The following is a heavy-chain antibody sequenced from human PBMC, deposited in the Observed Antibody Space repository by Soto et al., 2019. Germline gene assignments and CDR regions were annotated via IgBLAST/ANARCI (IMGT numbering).Heavy chain of an antibody. CDR3: VRGGGGGLFDP. D-gene: IGHD2-15*01. J-gene: IGHJ5*02. CDR2: ISYDGSDQ. V-gene: IGHV3-30*03. Sequence: PGGSLRLSCAVSGFTFSSFGMDWVRQAPGKGLEWVALISYDGSDQYYADSVKGRFTISRDNSKNTLFLEMNSLRPEDTAVYYCVRGGGGGLFDPWGQGTMVTVSS. CDR1: GFTFSSFG.